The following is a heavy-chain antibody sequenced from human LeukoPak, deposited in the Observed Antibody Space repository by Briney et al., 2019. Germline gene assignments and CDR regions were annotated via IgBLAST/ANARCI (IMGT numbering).Heavy chain of an antibody. Sequence: GGSLRLSCAVSGFSLSRYAMSWVRQAPGKGLEWVSAISDSGGSTYYADSVKGRFTISRDNSRNTLYLQMNSLRAEDTAVYYCAKCRGSSWSDYFDYWGQGTLVTVSS. V-gene: IGHV3-23*01. CDR2: ISDSGGST. CDR3: AKCRGSSWSDYFDY. J-gene: IGHJ4*02. D-gene: IGHD6-13*01. CDR1: GFSLSRYA.